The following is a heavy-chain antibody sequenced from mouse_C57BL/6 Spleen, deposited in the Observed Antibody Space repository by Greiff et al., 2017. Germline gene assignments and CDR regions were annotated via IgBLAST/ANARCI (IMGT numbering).Heavy chain of an antibody. Sequence: VKLQESGPGLVQPSQSLSITCTVSGFSLTSYGVHWVRQSPGKGLEWLGVIWSGGSTDYNAAFISRLSISKDNSKSQVFFKMNSLQADDTAIYYCASGYGGYYYAMDYWGQGTSVTVSS. J-gene: IGHJ4*01. CDR2: IWSGGST. CDR1: GFSLTSYG. CDR3: ASGYGGYYYAMDY. D-gene: IGHD2-2*01. V-gene: IGHV2-2*01.